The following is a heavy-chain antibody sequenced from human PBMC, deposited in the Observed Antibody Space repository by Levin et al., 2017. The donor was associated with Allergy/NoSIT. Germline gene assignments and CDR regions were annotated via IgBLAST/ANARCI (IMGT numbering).Heavy chain of an antibody. CDR3: AHRPSGFSPFDY. Sequence: SGPTLVKPTETLTLTCSFSGFSFATNQVGVGWIRQPPGKALEWLALIYWHDEKQYSPSLKNRVTITKDTSKNQVVFTMTNMDPVDTSTYYCAHRPSGFSPFDYWGQGTLVSVSS. CDR2: IYWHDEK. CDR1: GFSFATNQVG. J-gene: IGHJ4*02. V-gene: IGHV2-5*01. D-gene: IGHD3-10*01.